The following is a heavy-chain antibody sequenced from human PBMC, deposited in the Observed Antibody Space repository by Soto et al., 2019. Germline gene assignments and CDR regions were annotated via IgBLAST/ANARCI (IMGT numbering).Heavy chain of an antibody. CDR1: GFTFSTYP. D-gene: IGHD2-2*01. Sequence: GGSLRLSCTASGFTFSTYPMHWVRQAPGKGLEWVALISFDGNFKFYADSVKGRFTISRDNSRNTVYLQMTSLRIEDTAVYYCARRGIEPGDTGPGHDYFDHWGQGTLVTVSS. V-gene: IGHV3-30-3*01. CDR2: ISFDGNFK. CDR3: ARRGIEPGDTGPGHDYFDH. J-gene: IGHJ4*02.